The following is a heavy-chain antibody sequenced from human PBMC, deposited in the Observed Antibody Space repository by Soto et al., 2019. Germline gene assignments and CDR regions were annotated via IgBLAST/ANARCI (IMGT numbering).Heavy chain of an antibody. CDR3: APARNVEGHYYYYYGMDV. CDR1: GYSFTSYW. Sequence: GESLKISCKGSGYSFTSYWISWVRQMPGKGLEWMGRIDPSDSYTNYSPSFQGHVTISADKSISTAYLQWSSLKASDTAMYYCAPARNVEGHYYYYYGMDVWGQGTTVTVSS. CDR2: IDPSDSYT. J-gene: IGHJ6*02. V-gene: IGHV5-10-1*01.